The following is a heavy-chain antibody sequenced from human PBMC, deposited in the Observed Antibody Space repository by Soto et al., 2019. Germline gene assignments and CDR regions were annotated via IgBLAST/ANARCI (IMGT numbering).Heavy chain of an antibody. J-gene: IGHJ5*02. CDR1: GYTFTGYY. CDR3: ARESSTGGSSVNWFDP. Sequence: ASVKVSCKASGYTFTGYYMHWVRQAPGQGLEWMGWINPNSGGTNYAQKFQGWVTMTRDTSISTAYMELSRLRSDDTAVYYCARESSTGGSSVNWFDPWGQGTLVTVSS. D-gene: IGHD6-6*01. V-gene: IGHV1-2*04. CDR2: INPNSGGT.